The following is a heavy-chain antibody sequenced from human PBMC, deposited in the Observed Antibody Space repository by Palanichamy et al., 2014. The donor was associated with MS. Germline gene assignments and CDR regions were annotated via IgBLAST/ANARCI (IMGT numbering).Heavy chain of an antibody. Sequence: QVQLVQSGAEVKKPGSSVKVSCKSSGGSFSIYGISWVRQAPGQGLEWMGRIIPGTDTTNYAQKFQGRVMITADKSTSTVHMELSSLRSEDTAMYYCARDLPSVIAVVVATGTFDTWGQGTMVTVSS. J-gene: IGHJ3*02. CDR1: GGSFSIYG. V-gene: IGHV1-69*04. CDR2: IIPGTDTT. CDR3: ARDLPSVIAVVVATGTFDT. D-gene: IGHD2-15*01.